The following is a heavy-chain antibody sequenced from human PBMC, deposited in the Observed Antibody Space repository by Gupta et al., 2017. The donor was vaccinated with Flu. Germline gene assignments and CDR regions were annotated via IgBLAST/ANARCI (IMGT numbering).Heavy chain of an antibody. J-gene: IGHJ4*02. CDR3: ASVGIAVADFDY. V-gene: IGHV4-39*01. CDR1: GGSISSSSYY. D-gene: IGHD6-19*01. CDR2: IYYSGST. Sequence: QLQLQESGPGLVKPSETLSLTCTVSGGSISSSSYYWGWIRQPPGKGLEWIGSIYYSGSTYYNPSLKSRVTISVDTSKNQFSLKLNSVTAADTAVYYCASVGIAVADFDYWGQGTLVTVSS.